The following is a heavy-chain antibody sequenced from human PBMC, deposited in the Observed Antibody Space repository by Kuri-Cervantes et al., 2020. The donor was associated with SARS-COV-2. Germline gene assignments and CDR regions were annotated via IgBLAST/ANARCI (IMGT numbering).Heavy chain of an antibody. CDR1: GYTFTNYA. CDR3: GRGQQSFDP. J-gene: IGHJ5*02. D-gene: IGHD6-13*01. V-gene: IGHV1-46*01. Sequence: ASVNVSCKASGYTFTNYAMHWVRQAPGQGLEWIGRINPVTGTTIYAQSFQGRVTLTRVTSTNTVYMELSSLRSQDTAVYYCGRGQQSFDPWGQGTLVTVSS. CDR2: INPVTGTT.